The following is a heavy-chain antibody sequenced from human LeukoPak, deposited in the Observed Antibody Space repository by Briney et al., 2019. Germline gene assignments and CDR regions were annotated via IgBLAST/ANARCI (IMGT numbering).Heavy chain of an antibody. J-gene: IGHJ4*02. CDR1: AYTFTNYG. Sequence: ASVKVSCKASAYTFTNYGITWSRQAPGQGLEWMGWISGYNGKTNYAQKFQGRVTVTTDTSTSTAYMELRSLRSDDTAVYYCARGGKSSCGSPRIWGQGTLVTVSS. D-gene: IGHD6-19*01. V-gene: IGHV1-18*01. CDR3: ARGGKSSCGSPRI. CDR2: ISGYNGKT.